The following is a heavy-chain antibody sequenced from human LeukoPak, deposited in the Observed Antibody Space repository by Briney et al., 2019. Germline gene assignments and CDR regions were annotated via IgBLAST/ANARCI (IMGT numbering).Heavy chain of an antibody. J-gene: IGHJ4*02. CDR2: INWNGAST. Sequence: GGSLRLSCAASGFSFDDLGMTWVRQVPGKGLEWVAGINWNGASTGYADSVRGRFTISRDNAKNSLYLQMNSLRAEDTALYYCAKSSRDGYPQGDWGQGTLVTVSS. D-gene: IGHD5-24*01. V-gene: IGHV3-20*04. CDR1: GFSFDDLG. CDR3: AKSSRDGYPQGD.